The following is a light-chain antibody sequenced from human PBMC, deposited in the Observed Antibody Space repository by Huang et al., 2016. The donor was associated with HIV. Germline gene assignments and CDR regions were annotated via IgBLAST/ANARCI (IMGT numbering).Light chain of an antibody. CDR2: GAF. CDR3: QQYDNWPPYT. J-gene: IGKJ2*01. V-gene: IGKV3-15*01. CDR1: QSVSNN. Sequence: EIVLTQSPATLSVSPGERATLSCRASQSVSNNLAWFQQKPGQASRLLIYGAFTRATGIPARFSGSGSGTEFTLTISSLQSEDFAVYYCQQYDNWPPYTFGQGTKLESK.